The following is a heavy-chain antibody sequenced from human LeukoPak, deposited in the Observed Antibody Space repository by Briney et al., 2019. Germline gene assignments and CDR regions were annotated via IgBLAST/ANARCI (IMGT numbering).Heavy chain of an antibody. CDR1: GFTFSSYS. CDR2: IGSSSSTI. Sequence: GGSLRLSCAASGFTFSSYSMNWVRQAPGKGLEWVSYIGSSSSTIYYADSVKGRFTISRDNAKNSLYLQMNSLRAEDTAVYYCARDELRYFDWPSFDYWGQGTLVTVSS. D-gene: IGHD3-9*01. V-gene: IGHV3-48*01. J-gene: IGHJ4*02. CDR3: ARDELRYFDWPSFDY.